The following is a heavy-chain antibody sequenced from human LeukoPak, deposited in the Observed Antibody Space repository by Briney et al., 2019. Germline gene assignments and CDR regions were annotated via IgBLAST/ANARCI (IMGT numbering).Heavy chain of an antibody. J-gene: IGHJ4*02. CDR3: AKDFFGYSGYDDTDY. V-gene: IGHV3-30*18. CDR2: ISYDGSNK. Sequence: GGSLRLSCAASGFTFSSYGMHWVRQAPGKGLEWVAVISYDGSNKYYADSVKGRFTISRDNSKNTLYLQMNSLRAEDTAVYYCAKDFFGYSGYDDTDYWGQGTLVTVSS. CDR1: GFTFSSYG. D-gene: IGHD5-12*01.